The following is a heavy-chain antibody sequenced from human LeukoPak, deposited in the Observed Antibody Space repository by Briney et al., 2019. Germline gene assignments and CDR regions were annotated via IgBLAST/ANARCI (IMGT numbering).Heavy chain of an antibody. CDR1: GGSISSYY. J-gene: IGHJ4*02. V-gene: IGHV4-59*01. CDR2: IYYSGST. Sequence: TSETLSLTCTVAGGSISSYYWSWIRQPPGKGLEWIGYIYYSGSTNYNPSLKSRVTISVDTSKNQFSLKLSSVTAADTAVYYCARLAVAAYDYWGQGTLVTVSS. CDR3: ARLAVAAYDY. D-gene: IGHD6-19*01.